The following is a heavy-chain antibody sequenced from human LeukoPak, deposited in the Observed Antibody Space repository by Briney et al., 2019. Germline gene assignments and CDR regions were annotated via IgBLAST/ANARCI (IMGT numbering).Heavy chain of an antibody. CDR1: GYRFTSYW. Sequence: GESLKISWKGSGYRFTSYWIGRVRPVPGKGLEWMGIIYPGDSDTIYRPSLQGQVTISADKSISTAYLQWSSLKASDSAMYYCAINNQLEDVFDSWGQGTMVTVSS. CDR3: AINNQLEDVFDS. D-gene: IGHD1-1*01. CDR2: IYPGDSDT. J-gene: IGHJ3*02. V-gene: IGHV5-51*01.